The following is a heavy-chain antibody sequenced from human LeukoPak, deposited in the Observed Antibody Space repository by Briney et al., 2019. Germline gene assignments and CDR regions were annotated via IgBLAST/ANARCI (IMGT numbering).Heavy chain of an antibody. D-gene: IGHD3-3*01. CDR2: IYYSGST. CDR3: ARRATLPYDFWSGYPVGAFDI. Sequence: PSETLSLTCTVSGGSISSSSYYWGWIRQPPGKGLEWIGSIYYSGSTYYNPSLKSRVTISVDTSKNQFSLKLSSVTAADTAVYYCARRATLPYDFWSGYPVGAFDIWGQGTMVTVSS. J-gene: IGHJ3*02. CDR1: GGSISSSSYY. V-gene: IGHV4-39*01.